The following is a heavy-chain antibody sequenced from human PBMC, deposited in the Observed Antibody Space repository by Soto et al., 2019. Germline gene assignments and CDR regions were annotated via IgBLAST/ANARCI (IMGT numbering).Heavy chain of an antibody. D-gene: IGHD3-3*01. V-gene: IGHV3-66*01. CDR3: ARASYDFWSGYLDYFDY. CDR1: GFTVSSNY. CDR2: IYSGGST. Sequence: GGSLRLSCAASGFTVSSNYMSWVRQAPGKGLEWVSVIYSGGSTYYADSVKGRFTISRDNSKNTLYLQMNSLRAEDTAVYYCARASYDFWSGYLDYFDYWGQGTLVTVSS. J-gene: IGHJ4*02.